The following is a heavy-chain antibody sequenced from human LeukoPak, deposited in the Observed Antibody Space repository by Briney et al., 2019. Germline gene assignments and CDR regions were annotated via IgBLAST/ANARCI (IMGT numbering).Heavy chain of an antibody. Sequence: ASVKVSCKASGYTFTGYYIHWVRQAPGQGLEWMGLITHNSGGTSYAQKFQGRVTLTRDTSISTAYMEVTRLRSDDTAVYYCASALVRGDRYYYGMDVWGQGTTVTVSS. V-gene: IGHV1-2*02. J-gene: IGHJ6*02. CDR1: GYTFTGYY. CDR2: ITHNSGGT. D-gene: IGHD3-10*01. CDR3: ASALVRGDRYYYGMDV.